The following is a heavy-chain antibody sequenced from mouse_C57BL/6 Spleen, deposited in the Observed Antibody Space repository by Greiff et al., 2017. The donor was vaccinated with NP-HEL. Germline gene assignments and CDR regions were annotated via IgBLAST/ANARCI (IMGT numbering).Heavy chain of an antibody. J-gene: IGHJ4*01. D-gene: IGHD2-4*01. CDR1: GYTFTSYW. CDR3: AREGLRRGYYAMDY. V-gene: IGHV1-61*01. CDR2: IYPSDSET. Sequence: QVQLQQPGAELVRPGSSVKLSCKASGYTFTSYWMDWVKQRPGQGLEWIGNIYPSDSETHYNQKFKDKATLTVDKSSSTAYMQLSSLTSEDSAVYYCAREGLRRGYYAMDYWGQGTSVTVSS.